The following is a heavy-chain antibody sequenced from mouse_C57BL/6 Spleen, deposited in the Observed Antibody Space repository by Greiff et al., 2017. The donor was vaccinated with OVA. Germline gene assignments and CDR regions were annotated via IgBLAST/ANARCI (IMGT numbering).Heavy chain of an antibody. J-gene: IGHJ2*01. Sequence: VQLQQPGAELVRPGSSVKLSCKASGYTFTSYWMDWVKQRPGQGLEWIGNIYPSDSETHYNQKFKDKATLTVDKSSSTAYMQLSSLTSEDSAVYYCARLGRWGYYFDYWGQGTTLTVSS. CDR3: ARLGRWGYYFDY. D-gene: IGHD4-1*01. CDR2: IYPSDSET. V-gene: IGHV1-61*01. CDR1: GYTFTSYW.